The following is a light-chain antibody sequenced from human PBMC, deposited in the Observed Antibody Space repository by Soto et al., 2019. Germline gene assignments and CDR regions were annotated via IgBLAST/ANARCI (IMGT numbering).Light chain of an antibody. CDR3: QQYNSYPLT. J-gene: IGKJ4*01. Sequence: DIQMTQSHSTLSASVGDRVTITCRASQSISNWLAWYQQKPGKAPKLPIYKTSSLESGVPSRFSGSGSGTEFTLTISSLQNDDFATYYCQQYNSYPLTFGGGTKVDIK. CDR2: KTS. V-gene: IGKV1-5*03. CDR1: QSISNW.